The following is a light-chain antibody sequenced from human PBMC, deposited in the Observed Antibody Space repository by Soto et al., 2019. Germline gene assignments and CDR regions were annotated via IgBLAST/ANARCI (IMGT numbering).Light chain of an antibody. Sequence: DLVMTQSPLSLPVTPGEPASISCRSSQSLLHSNGYNYLDWDLQKPGQSPQLLIYLCSNRASGVPDRFSGRGAGTDFTLKISRVEAEDVGVYYCMQALQTPVTFGPGTKVDIK. CDR1: QSLLHSNGYNY. V-gene: IGKV2-28*01. J-gene: IGKJ3*01. CDR3: MQALQTPVT. CDR2: LCS.